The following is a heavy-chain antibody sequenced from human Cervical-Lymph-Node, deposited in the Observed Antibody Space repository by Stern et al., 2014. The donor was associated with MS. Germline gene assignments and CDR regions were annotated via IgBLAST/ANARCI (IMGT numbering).Heavy chain of an antibody. D-gene: IGHD3-16*01. J-gene: IGHJ6*02. CDR3: AKDRGGYVWGNGMDV. Sequence: EVQLVESGGGLVQPGRSLRLSCAVSGFNFDDYAMHWLRQTPEKGLEWISSITWNSGNIGYADSVKGRFTISRDNAKNSLYLQMNSLRTEDTALYYCAKDRGGYVWGNGMDVWGQGTTVTVSS. CDR1: GFNFDDYA. V-gene: IGHV3-9*01. CDR2: ITWNSGNI.